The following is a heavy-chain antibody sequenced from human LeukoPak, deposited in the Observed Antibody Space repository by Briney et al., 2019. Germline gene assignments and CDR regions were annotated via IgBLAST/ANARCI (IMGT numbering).Heavy chain of an antibody. Sequence: PGGSLRLSCAASGFTSSSYAMSWVRQAPGKGLEWISHISAGGGTTYYSDSVKGRFTISRDNSKNTLYLQMNSLRAEDTAVYSCAKAEGSGNQPFMYWGQGTLVTVSS. CDR3: AKAEGSGNQPFMY. CDR2: ISAGGGTT. J-gene: IGHJ4*02. V-gene: IGHV3-23*01. D-gene: IGHD3-10*01. CDR1: GFTSSSYA.